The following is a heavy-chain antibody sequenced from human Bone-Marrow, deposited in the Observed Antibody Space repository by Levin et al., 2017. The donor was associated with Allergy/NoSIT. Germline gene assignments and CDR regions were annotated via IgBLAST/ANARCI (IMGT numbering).Heavy chain of an antibody. CDR3: ARDQGWDTSSSWFDP. CDR2: IFPSGTA. D-gene: IGHD1-26*01. V-gene: IGHV4-4*02. CDR1: GGSINSNHR. Sequence: SETLSLTCTVSGGSINSNHRWSWVRQPPGKGLEWIGEIFPSGTANYNPSLKSRVTMSVDKSKNQFSLKVTSVTAADTAVYYCARDQGWDTSSSWFDPWGQGTLVTVSS. J-gene: IGHJ5*02.